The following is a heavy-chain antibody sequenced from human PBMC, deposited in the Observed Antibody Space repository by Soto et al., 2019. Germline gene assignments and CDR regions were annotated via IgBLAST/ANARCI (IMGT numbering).Heavy chain of an antibody. CDR3: ARTGIYERVHHQLYSGMHR. V-gene: IGHV2-70*12. D-gene: IGHD3-16*02. CDR1: GCSVTPHVVF. J-gene: IGHJ6*02. Sequence: DPMLVNPIDTGTLTCPFSGCSVTPHVVFGRWMRQRPVTGLEWHDLFDWDEEKYYNTPLKTRLTISKDAPKNQVVVTMPKVDPLHPATYFCARTGIYERVHHQLYSGMHRWGQGPTVTVSS. CDR2: FDWDEEK.